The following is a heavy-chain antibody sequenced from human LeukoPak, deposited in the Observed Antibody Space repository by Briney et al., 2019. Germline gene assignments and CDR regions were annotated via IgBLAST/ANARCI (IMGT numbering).Heavy chain of an antibody. V-gene: IGHV4-39*07. CDR3: ARASRGSSNGYYYYYMDV. J-gene: IGHJ6*03. CDR2: IYYSGST. D-gene: IGHD1-26*01. CDR1: GGSFSSYY. Sequence: PSETLSLTCAVYGGSFSSYYWGWIRQPPGKGLEWIGSIYYSGSTYYNPSLKSRVTISVDTSKNQFSLKLSSVTAADTAVYYCARASRGSSNGYYYYYMDVWGNGTTVTVSS.